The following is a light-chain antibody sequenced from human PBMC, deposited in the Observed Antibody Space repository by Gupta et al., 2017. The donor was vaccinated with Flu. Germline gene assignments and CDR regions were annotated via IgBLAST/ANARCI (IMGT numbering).Light chain of an antibody. J-gene: IGKJ1*01. V-gene: IGKV1-39*01. CDR3: QQTYSTLWT. CDR2: AAS. Sequence: DIQMTQSQSSLSASVGDRVTITCRASQNICNYLNWYQQKPGKAPNLLIYAASSLQTGVPSRFSGSGSVTDFTLTISSLQPEDFATYYCQQTYSTLWTFGQGTKVDIK. CDR1: QNICNY.